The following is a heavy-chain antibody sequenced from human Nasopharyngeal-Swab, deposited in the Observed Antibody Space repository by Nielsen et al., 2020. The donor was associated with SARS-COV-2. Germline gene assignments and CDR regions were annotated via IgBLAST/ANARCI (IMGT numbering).Heavy chain of an antibody. D-gene: IGHD1-26*01. V-gene: IGHV3-53*04. CDR3: ARAVGDYFDY. CDR2: IYSGGST. Sequence: GGSLRLSCAASGFTVSSNYMSWVRQAPGKGLEWASVIYSGGSTYYADSVKGRFTISRHNSKNTLYLQMNSLRAEDTAVYYCARAVGDYFDYWGQGTLVTVSS. J-gene: IGHJ4*02. CDR1: GFTVSSNY.